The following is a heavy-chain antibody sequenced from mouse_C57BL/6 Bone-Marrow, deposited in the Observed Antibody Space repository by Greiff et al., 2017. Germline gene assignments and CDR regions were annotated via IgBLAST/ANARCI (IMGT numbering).Heavy chain of an antibody. Sequence: QVQLQQSGAELARPGASVKLSCKASGYTFTSYGISWVKQSTGQGLEWIGEIYPRSGNTYYNEKFKGKATLTADQSSSTAYMELRSLTSEDSAVLSWASAGFEGNVLAGFAYWGKGTRVIVFA. D-gene: IGHD2-1*01. CDR2: IYPRSGNT. J-gene: IGHJ3*01. V-gene: IGHV1-81*01. CDR1: GYTFTSYG. CDR3: ASAGFEGNVLAGFAY.